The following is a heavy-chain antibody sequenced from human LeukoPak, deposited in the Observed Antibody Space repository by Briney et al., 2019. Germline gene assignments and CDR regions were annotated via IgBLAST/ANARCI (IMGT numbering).Heavy chain of an antibody. CDR2: ISSSSSYI. D-gene: IGHD3-10*01. CDR1: GFTFSSYS. J-gene: IGHJ4*02. CDR3: ARDYDARFGEGFDY. V-gene: IGHV3-21*01. Sequence: GGSLRLSCAASGFTFSSYSMNWVRQAPGKGLEWVSSISSSSSYIYYADSVKGRFTISRDNAKNSLYLQMNSLRAEDTAVYYCARDYDARFGEGFDYWGQGTLVTVSS.